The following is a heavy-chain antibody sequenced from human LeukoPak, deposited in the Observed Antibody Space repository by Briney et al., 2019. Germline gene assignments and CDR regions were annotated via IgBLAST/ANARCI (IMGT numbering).Heavy chain of an antibody. CDR2: IRSKAYGGIT. CDR3: SLGQVGVEVFDY. CDR1: GFTFGVYA. Sequence: GGSLRLCCTASGFTFGVYAMSWVRQAPGKGLEWVGFIRSKAYGGITGYAASVKGRFNISRDDSKSIAYQQMNSLKTGDIVVYLFSLGQVGVEVFDYWGQGTLVTVSS. D-gene: IGHD3-10*01. J-gene: IGHJ4*02. V-gene: IGHV3-49*04.